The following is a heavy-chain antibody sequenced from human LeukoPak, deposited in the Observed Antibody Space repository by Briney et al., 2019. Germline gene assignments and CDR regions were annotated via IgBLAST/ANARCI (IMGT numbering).Heavy chain of an antibody. CDR1: GGPISTYY. CDR3: ARLYSSSSHFDY. CDR2: IYTSGTT. J-gene: IGHJ4*02. Sequence: SETLSLTCTVSGGPISTYYWSWIRQPAGKGLEWIGHIYTSGTTNYNPSLKSRVTMSVDTSKNQFSLKPNSVTAADTAVYYCARLYSSSSHFDYWGQGTLVTVSS. V-gene: IGHV4-4*07. D-gene: IGHD6-6*01.